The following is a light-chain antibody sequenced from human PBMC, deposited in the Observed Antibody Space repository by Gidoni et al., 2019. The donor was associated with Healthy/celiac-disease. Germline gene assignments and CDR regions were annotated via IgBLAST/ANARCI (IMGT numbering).Light chain of an antibody. CDR2: CAS. Sequence: EIVLTQSPGTLSLSPGERATLSCMASQSVSSSYLAWYQQKPGQAPRLLIYCASSRATGIPDRFSGSGSGTDFTLTISRLEPEDFAVYYCQQYGSSPVTFGQGTKLEIK. J-gene: IGKJ2*01. CDR3: QQYGSSPVT. V-gene: IGKV3-20*01. CDR1: QSVSSSY.